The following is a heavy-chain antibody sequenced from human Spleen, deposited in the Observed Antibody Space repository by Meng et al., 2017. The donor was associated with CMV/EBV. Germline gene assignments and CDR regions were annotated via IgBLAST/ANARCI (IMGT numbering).Heavy chain of an antibody. Sequence: ASVKVSCKASGYTFTSYDINWVRQATGQGLEWMGWINPNSGGTNYAQKFQGRVTMTRDTSISTAYMELSRLRSDDTAVYYCATFRDSSSSKDYWGQGTLVTVSS. CDR3: ATFRDSSSSKDY. V-gene: IGHV1-2*02. J-gene: IGHJ4*02. D-gene: IGHD6-6*01. CDR2: INPNSGGT. CDR1: GYTFTSYD.